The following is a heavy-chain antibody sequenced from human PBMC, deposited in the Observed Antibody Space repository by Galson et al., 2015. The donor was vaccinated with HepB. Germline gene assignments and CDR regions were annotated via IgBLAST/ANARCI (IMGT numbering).Heavy chain of an antibody. J-gene: IGHJ3*02. V-gene: IGHV5-51*03. CDR3: ATYGANLDYGDSRRAAFDI. Sequence: QSGAEVKKPGESLKISCKGSGYSFTSYWIGWVRQMPGKGLEWMGIIYPGDSDTRYSPSFQGQVTISADKSISTAYLQWSSLKASDTAMYYCATYGANLDYGDSRRAAFDIWGQGTMVTVSS. CDR1: GYSFTSYW. D-gene: IGHD4-17*01. CDR2: IYPGDSDT.